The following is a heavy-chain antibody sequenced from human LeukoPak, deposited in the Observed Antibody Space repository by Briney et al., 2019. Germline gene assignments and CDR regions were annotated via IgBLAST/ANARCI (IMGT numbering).Heavy chain of an antibody. CDR2: IYYSGST. CDR1: GGSISSSNYY. CDR3: ARHELLWFGEYPYYMDV. V-gene: IGHV4-39*01. D-gene: IGHD3-10*01. Sequence: SETLSLTCTVSGGSISSSNYYWGWIRQPPGKGLEWIGNIYYSGSTYYNPSLKSRVTISVDTSKNQFSLKLSSVTAADTAVYYCARHELLWFGEYPYYMDVWGKGTTVTISS. J-gene: IGHJ6*03.